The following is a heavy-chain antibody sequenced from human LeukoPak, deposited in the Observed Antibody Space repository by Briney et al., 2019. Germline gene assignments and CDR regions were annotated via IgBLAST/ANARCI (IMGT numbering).Heavy chain of an antibody. D-gene: IGHD3-22*01. CDR2: INANTGVT. J-gene: IGHJ4*02. Sequence: ASVKVSCKTSGFTFTGHYMHWLRQAPGQGLEWMGWINANTGVTHYAVKFQGRVTMTRDTSISTAYMELSRLRSDDTAVYYCARGDVDYYDSSGYYFLFDYWGQGTLVTVSS. CDR3: ARGDVDYYDSSGYYFLFDY. CDR1: GFTFTGHY. V-gene: IGHV1-2*02.